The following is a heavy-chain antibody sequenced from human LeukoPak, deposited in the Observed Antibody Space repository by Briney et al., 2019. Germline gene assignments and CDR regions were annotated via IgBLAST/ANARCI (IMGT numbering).Heavy chain of an antibody. CDR1: GFTFSSYS. Sequence: SGGSLRLSCAASGFTFSSYSMNWVRQAPGKGLEWVSYISSSSSTIYYADSVKGRFTISRDNSKNTLYLQMNSLRAEDTAVYYCAKGFYCSSSTCLDYWGQGTLVTVSS. CDR2: ISSSSSTI. J-gene: IGHJ4*02. D-gene: IGHD2-2*01. V-gene: IGHV3-48*01. CDR3: AKGFYCSSSTCLDY.